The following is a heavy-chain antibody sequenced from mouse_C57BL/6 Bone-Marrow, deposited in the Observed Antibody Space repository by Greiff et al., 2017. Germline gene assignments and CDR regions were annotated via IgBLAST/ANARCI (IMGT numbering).Heavy chain of an antibody. CDR1: GFTFSDYY. CDR2: ISNGGGST. CDR3: ARRGDYGSSYDWYFDV. D-gene: IGHD1-1*01. V-gene: IGHV5-12*01. J-gene: IGHJ1*03. Sequence: EVKLMESGGGLVQPGGSLKLSCAASGFTFSDYYMYWVRQTPEKRLEWVAYISNGGGSTYYPDTVKGRFTISRDNAKNHLYLQMSRLKSEDTAMYYCARRGDYGSSYDWYFDVWGTGTTVTVSS.